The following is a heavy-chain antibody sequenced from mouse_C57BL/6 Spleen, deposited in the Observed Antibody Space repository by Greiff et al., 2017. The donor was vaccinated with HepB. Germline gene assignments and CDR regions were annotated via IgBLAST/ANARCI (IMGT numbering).Heavy chain of an antibody. J-gene: IGHJ2*01. CDR2: INPNNGGT. Sequence: EVQLQQSGPELVKPGASVKISCKASGYTFTDYYMNWVKQSHGKSLEWIGDINPNNGGTSYNQKFKGKATLTVDKSSSTAYMELRSLTSEDSAVYYCARGSSGYYGSSYDDYWGQGTTLTVSS. CDR1: GYTFTDYY. D-gene: IGHD1-1*01. V-gene: IGHV1-26*01. CDR3: ARGSSGYYGSSYDDY.